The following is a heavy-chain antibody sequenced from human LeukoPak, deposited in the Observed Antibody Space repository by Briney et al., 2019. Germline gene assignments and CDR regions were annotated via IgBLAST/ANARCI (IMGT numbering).Heavy chain of an antibody. CDR2: IKSKTDGGTK. CDR3: TTDAGSVVGATLSSDY. Sequence: GGSLRLSCAASGFTFSNAWMSWVRQAPGQGREWVGRIKSKTDGGTKEYAATVKGRFTTSRDDSKNTLYLQMNSLKTEDTAVYYCTTDAGSVVGATLSSDYWGQGTLVTVSS. D-gene: IGHD1-26*01. J-gene: IGHJ4*02. V-gene: IGHV3-15*01. CDR1: GFTFSNAW.